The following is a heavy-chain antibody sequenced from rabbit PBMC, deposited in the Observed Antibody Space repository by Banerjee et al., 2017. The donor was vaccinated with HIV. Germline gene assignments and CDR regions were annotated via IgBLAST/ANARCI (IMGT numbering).Heavy chain of an antibody. CDR3: ARGAYDMDP. J-gene: IGHJ6*02. CDR2: IRTGSGST. Sequence: QEQLEESGGDLVKPEGSLTLTCTASGFSFSSDSYMCWVRQAPGKGLEWIGCIRTGSGSTWFASWAKGRFTVSKTSSTTVTLQMTSLTAADTATYFCARGAYDMDPWGQGTLVTVS. CDR1: GFSFSSDSY. V-gene: IGHV1S45*01.